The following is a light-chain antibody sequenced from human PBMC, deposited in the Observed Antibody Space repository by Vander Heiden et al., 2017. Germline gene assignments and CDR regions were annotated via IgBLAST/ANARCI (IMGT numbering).Light chain of an antibody. CDR2: KDS. Sequence: SYELTPPPPASVSPGPTATITCTGDAWPKKYAYWDQQRPGQAPVLVIYKDSERPSGIPERCSGSSSGTTVTLTTSGVQAEDEADYYCQSADSSGTYPVFGGGTKLTVL. CDR1: AWPKKY. V-gene: IGLV3-25*03. CDR3: QSADSSGTYPV. J-gene: IGLJ2*01.